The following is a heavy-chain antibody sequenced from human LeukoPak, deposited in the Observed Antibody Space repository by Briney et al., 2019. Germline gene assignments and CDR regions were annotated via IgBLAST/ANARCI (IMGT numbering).Heavy chain of an antibody. CDR1: GGSISSSNW. D-gene: IGHD2-15*01. J-gene: IGHJ3*02. V-gene: IGHV4-4*02. Sequence: SGTLSLTCAVSGGSISSSNWWSWVRQPPGKGLEWIGEIYHSGSTNYNPSLKSRVTISLDTSKNQFSLKLTSMTAADTAVYYCARGIVVVATARNAFDMWGQGTMVTVSS. CDR2: IYHSGST. CDR3: ARGIVVVATARNAFDM.